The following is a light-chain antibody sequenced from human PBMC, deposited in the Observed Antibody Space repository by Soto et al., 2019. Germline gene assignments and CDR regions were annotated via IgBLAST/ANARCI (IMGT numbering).Light chain of an antibody. Sequence: QSMLTQPPSASGTPGQRVAISCSGSSSNIGSNTVNWYQQFPETAPKLLIYSNNQRPSGVPDRFSGSKSGTSASLAISGLQSEDEADYYCAAWDDSLNGFYVFGTGTKLTVL. J-gene: IGLJ1*01. CDR2: SNN. CDR1: SSNIGSNT. CDR3: AAWDDSLNGFYV. V-gene: IGLV1-44*01.